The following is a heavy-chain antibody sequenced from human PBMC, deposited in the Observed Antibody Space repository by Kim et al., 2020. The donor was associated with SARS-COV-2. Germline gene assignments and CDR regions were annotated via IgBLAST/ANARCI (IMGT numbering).Heavy chain of an antibody. J-gene: IGHJ4*02. CDR1: GYSFTSYW. Sequence: GESLKISCKGSGYSFTSYWISWVRQMPGKGLEWMGRIDPSDSYTNYSPSFQGHVTISADKSISTAYLQWSSLKASDTAMYYCASWASGYFDYWGQGTLVTVSS. CDR2: IDPSDSYT. D-gene: IGHD7-27*01. V-gene: IGHV5-10-1*01. CDR3: ASWASGYFDY.